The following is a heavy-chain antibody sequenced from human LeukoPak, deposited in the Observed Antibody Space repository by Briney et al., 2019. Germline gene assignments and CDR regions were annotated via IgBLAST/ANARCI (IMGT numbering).Heavy chain of an antibody. V-gene: IGHV4-4*07. CDR2: IYTSGST. Sequence: PSKTLSLTCTVSGGSISSYYWSWIRQPAGKGLEWIGRIYTSGSTNYNPSPKSRVTMSVDTSKNQFSLKLSSVTAADTAVYYCARVQWLRTRAPYFDYWGQGTLVTVSS. J-gene: IGHJ4*02. CDR3: ARVQWLRTRAPYFDY. CDR1: GGSISSYY. D-gene: IGHD5-12*01.